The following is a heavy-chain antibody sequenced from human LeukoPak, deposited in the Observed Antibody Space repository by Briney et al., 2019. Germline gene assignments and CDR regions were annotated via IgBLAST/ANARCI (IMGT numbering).Heavy chain of an antibody. J-gene: IGHJ5*02. CDR3: ARDDTERGYSYGYSRWFDP. D-gene: IGHD5-18*01. V-gene: IGHV4-38-2*02. CDR2: IYRSGST. Sequence: PSETLSLTCTVSGYSISSGYHWGWIRQPPGKGLEWIGSIYRSGSTYYNPSLKSRVTISVDTSKNQFSLKLNSVTAADTAVYYCARDDTERGYSYGYSRWFDPWGQGTLVTVSS. CDR1: GYSISSGYH.